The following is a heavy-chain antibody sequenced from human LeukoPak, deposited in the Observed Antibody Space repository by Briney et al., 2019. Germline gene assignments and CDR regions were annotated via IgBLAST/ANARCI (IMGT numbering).Heavy chain of an antibody. CDR2: IFSTGAT. J-gene: IGHJ4*02. Sequence: PSETLSLTCTASGGSISGHYWTWIRLPPGKGLELVGHIFSTGATHYNPSLRGRVTLSIDTSKNQFSLTLTSVNAEDTAVYYCARFSTRFGSGCSDASCYVHYWGQGTQVTVSP. CDR3: ARFSTRFGSGCSDASCYVHY. CDR1: GGSISGHY. V-gene: IGHV4-59*11. D-gene: IGHD2-2*01.